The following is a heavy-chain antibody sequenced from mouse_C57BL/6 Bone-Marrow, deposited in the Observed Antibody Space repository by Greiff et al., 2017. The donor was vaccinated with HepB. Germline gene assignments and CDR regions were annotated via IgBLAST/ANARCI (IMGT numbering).Heavy chain of an antibody. CDR2: ISSGSSTI. Sequence: EVQLVESGGGLVKPGGSLKLSCAASGFTFSDYGMHWVRQAPEKGLEWVAYISSGSSTIYYADTVKGRFTLTRDNAKNTLFMQMTSLKSEDTAMYYCARHYYGSSDYWGQGTTLTVSS. CDR3: ARHYYGSSDY. V-gene: IGHV5-17*01. CDR1: GFTFSDYG. J-gene: IGHJ2*01. D-gene: IGHD1-1*01.